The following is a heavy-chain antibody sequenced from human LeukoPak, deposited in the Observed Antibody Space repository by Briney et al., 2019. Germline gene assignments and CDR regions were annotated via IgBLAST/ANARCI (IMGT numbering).Heavy chain of an antibody. CDR2: INPNSGGT. Sequence: GASVKVSCKASGYTFTGYYMHWVRQAPGQGLEWMGWINPNSGGTNYAQKFQGRVTMTRDTSISTAYMELSRLRSDDTAVYYCARADRYYDFWSGLNWFDPWGQGTLVTVSS. V-gene: IGHV1-2*02. CDR3: ARADRYYDFWSGLNWFDP. CDR1: GYTFTGYY. J-gene: IGHJ5*02. D-gene: IGHD3-3*01.